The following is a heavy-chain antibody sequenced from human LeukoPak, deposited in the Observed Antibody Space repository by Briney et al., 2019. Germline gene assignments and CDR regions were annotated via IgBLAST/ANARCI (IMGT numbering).Heavy chain of an antibody. CDR1: GLTFSSYA. CDR3: ARDQRITMVRGVISTRPFDY. V-gene: IGHV3-30*04. CDR2: ISYGGSNK. D-gene: IGHD3-10*01. Sequence: PGGSLRLSCAASGLTFSSYAMHWVRQAPGKGLEWVAVISYGGSNKYYADSVKGRFTISRDNSKNTLYLQMNSLRAEDTAVYYCARDQRITMVRGVISTRPFDYWGQGTLVTVSS. J-gene: IGHJ4*02.